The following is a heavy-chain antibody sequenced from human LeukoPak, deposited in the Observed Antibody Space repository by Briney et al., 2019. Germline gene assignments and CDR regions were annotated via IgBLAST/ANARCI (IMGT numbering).Heavy chain of an antibody. V-gene: IGHV4-4*07. J-gene: IGHJ5*02. CDR3: ARGLIIRMVRGAVWFDP. D-gene: IGHD3-10*01. CDR2: IYISGST. CDR1: GGSISSYY. Sequence: SETLSLTCSVSGGSISSYYWSWIRQPAGKGLEWIGRIYISGSTNYNPSLKSRVTISVDTSKNQFSLKLTSVTAADAAVYYCARGLIIRMVRGAVWFDPWGQGTLVTVSS.